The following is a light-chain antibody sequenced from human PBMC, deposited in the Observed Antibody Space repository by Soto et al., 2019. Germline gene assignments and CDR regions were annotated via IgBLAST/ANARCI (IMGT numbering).Light chain of an antibody. CDR2: ATS. Sequence: EIVLTQSPGTLSLSPGETATLSCRTSQTISRDDLAWYQQRPGQAPRLLVSATSRRATGIPDRFNGYGSGTEVTLTISSLEPEDFGVYYCYQYHSSPHTFGPGTRVDIK. V-gene: IGKV3-20*01. J-gene: IGKJ3*01. CDR3: YQYHSSPHT. CDR1: QTISRDD.